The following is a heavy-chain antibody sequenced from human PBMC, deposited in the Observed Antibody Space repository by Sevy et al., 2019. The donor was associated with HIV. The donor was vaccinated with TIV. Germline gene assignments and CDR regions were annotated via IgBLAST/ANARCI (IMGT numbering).Heavy chain of an antibody. CDR3: ARDLPPSATTVPHFDC. J-gene: IGHJ4*02. Sequence: GGSLRLSCAASGFTFSSYAMSWVRQAPGKGLEWVSAISGSGGSTYYADSVKGRFTISRDNSKNTLYLQMNSLRAEDTAVYYCARDLPPSATTVPHFDCWGQGTLVTVSS. D-gene: IGHD4-17*01. CDR1: GFTFSSYA. CDR2: ISGSGGST. V-gene: IGHV3-23*01.